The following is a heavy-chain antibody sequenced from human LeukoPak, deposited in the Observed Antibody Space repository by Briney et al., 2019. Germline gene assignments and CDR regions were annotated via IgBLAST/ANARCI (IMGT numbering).Heavy chain of an antibody. CDR1: GYTFTSYA. Sequence: ASVKVSCKASGYTFTSYAMNWVRQAPGQGLEWMGWINTNTGNPTYAQGFTGRFVFSLDTSVSTAYLQISSLKAEDTAVYYCARERQWLVRDNGHFDYWGQGTLVTVSS. CDR2: INTNTGNP. V-gene: IGHV7-4-1*02. CDR3: ARERQWLVRDNGHFDY. J-gene: IGHJ4*02. D-gene: IGHD6-19*01.